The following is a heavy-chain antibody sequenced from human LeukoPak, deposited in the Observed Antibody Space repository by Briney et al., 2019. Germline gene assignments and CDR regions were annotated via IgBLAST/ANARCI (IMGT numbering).Heavy chain of an antibody. J-gene: IGHJ4*02. D-gene: IGHD2-2*01. V-gene: IGHV4-34*01. CDR3: ARGGGYCSSTSCCFYFDY. CDR1: GGSFSGYY. Sequence: PSEALPLTCAVYGGSFSGYYWSWIRQPPGKGLEWIGEINHSGSTNYNPSLKSRVTISVDTSKNQFSLKLSSVTAADTAVYYCARGGGYCSSTSCCFYFDYWGQGTLVTVSS. CDR2: INHSGST.